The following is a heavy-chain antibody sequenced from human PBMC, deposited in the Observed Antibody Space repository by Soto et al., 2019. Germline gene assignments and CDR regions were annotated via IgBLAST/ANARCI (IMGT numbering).Heavy chain of an antibody. V-gene: IGHV3-11*01. J-gene: IGHJ4*02. Sequence: GGSLRLSCAASGFTFSDYYMSWIRQAPGKGLEWLSYISSSGRTIYYADSVKGRFTISRDNAKNSLYLQMNSLRAEDTAVYYCARASSAYDSPDYWGQGTLVTVSS. CDR3: ARASSAYDSPDY. CDR1: GFTFSDYY. CDR2: ISSSGRTI. D-gene: IGHD5-12*01.